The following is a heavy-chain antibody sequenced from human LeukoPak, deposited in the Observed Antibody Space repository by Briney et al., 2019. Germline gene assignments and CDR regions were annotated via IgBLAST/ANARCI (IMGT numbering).Heavy chain of an antibody. CDR2: IYYSGST. CDR1: GGSISSSSYY. J-gene: IGHJ2*01. CDR3: ASYPGDGYFDL. V-gene: IGHV4-61*05. D-gene: IGHD5-24*01. Sequence: SETLSLTCTVSGGSISSSSYYWGWIRQPPGKGLEWIGYIYYSGSTNYNPSLKSRVTISVDTSKNQFSLKLSSVTAADTAVYYCASYPGDGYFDLWGRGTLVTVSS.